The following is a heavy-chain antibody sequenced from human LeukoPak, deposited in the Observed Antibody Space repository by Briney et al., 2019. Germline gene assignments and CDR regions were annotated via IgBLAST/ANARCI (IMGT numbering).Heavy chain of an antibody. D-gene: IGHD3-3*02. CDR2: IYYRGSA. CDR1: GVSITDYY. V-gene: IGHV4-59*01. J-gene: IGHJ4*02. CDR3: ARLPPSHLGYFDY. Sequence: SETLSLTCTVSGVSITDYYWSLIRQPPGKGLEWIGYIYYRGSAIYTPSLKSRVTISLDTSKNQFSLKLSSVTAADTAVYYCARLPPSHLGYFDYWGQGTLVTVSS.